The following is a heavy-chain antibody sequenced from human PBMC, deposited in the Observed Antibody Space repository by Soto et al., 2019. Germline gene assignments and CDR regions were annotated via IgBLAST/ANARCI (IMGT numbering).Heavy chain of an antibody. CDR1: AFTFRSYE. CDR3: ASDASDFWSGPNHAFAS. D-gene: IGHD3-3*01. V-gene: IGHV3-48*03. Sequence: GGSLSLSCAASAFTFRSYEMNWVRQAPGKGLEWVSYISSSGSTIYYADSVKGRFTISRDNAKNSLYLQMNSLRAEDTAVYYCASDASDFWSGPNHAFASWGQGTLVT. J-gene: IGHJ4*02. CDR2: ISSSGSTI.